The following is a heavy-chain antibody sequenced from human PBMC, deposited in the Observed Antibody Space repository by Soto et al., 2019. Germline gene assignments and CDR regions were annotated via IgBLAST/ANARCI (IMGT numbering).Heavy chain of an antibody. V-gene: IGHV1-18*01. CDR2: ISAYNGNT. Sequence: QVQLVQSGAEVKKPGASVKVSCKASGYTFTSYGISWVRQAPGQGLEWMGWISAYNGNTNYAQKLQGRVTMTTDTPPSPAYMELRSLRSDDTAVYYCARESLGFSSSWYGDFYYYMDVWGKGTTVTVSS. CDR3: ARESLGFSSSWYGDFYYYMDV. D-gene: IGHD6-13*01. J-gene: IGHJ6*03. CDR1: GYTFTSYG.